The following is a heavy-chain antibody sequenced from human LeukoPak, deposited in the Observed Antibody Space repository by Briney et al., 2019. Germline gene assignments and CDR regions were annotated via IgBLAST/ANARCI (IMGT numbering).Heavy chain of an antibody. CDR3: ARDEPVAAAGWFAFDI. Sequence: GASVKVSCKASGGTFSSYAISWVRQAPGQGLEWMGRIIPILGIANYAQKFQGRVTITADKSTSTAYMELSSLRAEDTAVYYCARDEPVAAAGWFAFDIWGQGTMVTVSS. J-gene: IGHJ3*02. CDR1: GGTFSSYA. V-gene: IGHV1-69*04. D-gene: IGHD6-13*01. CDR2: IIPILGIA.